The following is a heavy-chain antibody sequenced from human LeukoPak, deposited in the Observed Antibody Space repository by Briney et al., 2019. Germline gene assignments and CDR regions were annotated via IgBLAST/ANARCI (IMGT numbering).Heavy chain of an antibody. J-gene: IGHJ4*02. CDR3: ARGTSSGDY. Sequence: GGSLRLSCAASGFTFSSYSMNLVRQAPGKGLEWVSSISSSSNYIYYADSVKGRFTISRDNAKNSLYLQMNSLRAEDTAVYYCARGTSSGDYWGQGTLVTVSS. CDR1: GFTFSSYS. D-gene: IGHD6-6*01. CDR2: ISSSSNYI. V-gene: IGHV3-21*01.